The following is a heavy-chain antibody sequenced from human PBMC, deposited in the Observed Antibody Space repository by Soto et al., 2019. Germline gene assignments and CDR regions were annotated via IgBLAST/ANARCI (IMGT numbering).Heavy chain of an antibody. D-gene: IGHD6-19*01. CDR1: GFTFSSYA. V-gene: IGHV3-23*01. CDR2: ISGSGGST. J-gene: IGHJ4*02. CDR3: ASSSRGWYFDY. Sequence: EVQLLESGGGLVQPGGSLRLSCAASGFTFSSYAMSWVRQAPGKGLEWVSAISGSGGSTYYADSVKGRFTIYRDNSNNTLYLQMNSLSAEDTAVYYSASSSRGWYFDYWGQGALVTVSS.